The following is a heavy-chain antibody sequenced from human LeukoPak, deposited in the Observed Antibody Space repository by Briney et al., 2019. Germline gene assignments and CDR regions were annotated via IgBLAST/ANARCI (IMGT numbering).Heavy chain of an antibody. CDR3: AKLSGWTGWFFDY. V-gene: IGHV3-23*01. D-gene: IGHD6-19*01. CDR2: ISKSGDST. CDR1: GFTFSSYA. Sequence: PGGSLRLSCAASGFTFSSYAISWVRQAPGKGLEWVSAISKSGDSTYYADSVKGRFTISRDNSKNTIYLQMNSLRVEDTAVYYCAKLSGWTGWFFDYWGQGTEVTVSS. J-gene: IGHJ4*02.